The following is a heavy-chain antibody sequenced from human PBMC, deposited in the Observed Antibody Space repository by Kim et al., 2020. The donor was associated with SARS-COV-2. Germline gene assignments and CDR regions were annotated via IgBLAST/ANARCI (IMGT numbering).Heavy chain of an antibody. D-gene: IGHD6-19*01. CDR2: ISNSNTYK. CDR1: GFSFGDYY. Sequence: GGSLRLSCAASGFSFGDYYMSWIRQAPGRGLEWVSYISNSNTYKNYTDSVKGRFTVSRDNAKKSLSLQLNSLRAEDTAVYYCARGVGGLFDYWGQGILVTVSS. CDR3: ARGVGGLFDY. J-gene: IGHJ4*02. V-gene: IGHV3-11*05.